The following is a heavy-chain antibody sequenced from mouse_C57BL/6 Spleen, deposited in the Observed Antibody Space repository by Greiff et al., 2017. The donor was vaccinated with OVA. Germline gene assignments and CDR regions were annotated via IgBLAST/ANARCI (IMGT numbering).Heavy chain of an antibody. J-gene: IGHJ3*01. CDR1: GFTFSSYA. CDR3: ARLRDAY. V-gene: IGHV5-4*01. D-gene: IGHD1-1*01. Sequence: DVHLVESGGGLVKPGGSLKLSCAASGFTFSSYAMSWVRQTPEKRLEWVATISDGGSYTYYPDNVKGRFTISRDNAKNNLYLQMSHLKSEDTAMYYCARLRDAYWGQGTLVTVSA. CDR2: ISDGGSYT.